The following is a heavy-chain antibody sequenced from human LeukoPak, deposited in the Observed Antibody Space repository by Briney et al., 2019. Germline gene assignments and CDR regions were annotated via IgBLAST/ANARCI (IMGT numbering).Heavy chain of an antibody. V-gene: IGHV3-33*01. J-gene: IGHJ4*02. CDR2: LSPHGNYE. CDR1: GFTFSHYG. D-gene: IGHD2-2*03. Sequence: PGRSLRLSCAASGFTFSHYGIHWVRQAPGKGLEWVAVLSPHGNYEYYADSVQGRFTISRDDSKNTVYLQMNTLRDEDTAVYYCARDWIDRSLDYWGQGTLVTVSS. CDR3: ARDWIDRSLDY.